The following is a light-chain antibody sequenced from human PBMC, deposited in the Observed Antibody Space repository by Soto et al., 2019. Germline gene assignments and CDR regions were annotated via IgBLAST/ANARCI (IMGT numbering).Light chain of an antibody. CDR2: DVT. Sequence: QSALTQPASVSGSPGQSITISCAGTINDVGAFSYVSWYLQHPDKAPKLIIYDVTNRPSGVSDRFSASKSGNTASLTISGLQAEDEADYFCSSYTTVGTLIFGGGTKLTVL. CDR1: INDVGAFSY. J-gene: IGLJ2*01. CDR3: SSYTTVGTLI. V-gene: IGLV2-14*03.